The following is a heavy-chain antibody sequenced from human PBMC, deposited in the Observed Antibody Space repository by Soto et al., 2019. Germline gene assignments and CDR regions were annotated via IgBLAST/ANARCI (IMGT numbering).Heavy chain of an antibody. CDR2: IYYSGST. Sequence: SQTLSLTCTVSGGSISSGDYYWSWIRQPPGKGLEWIGYIYYSGSTYYNPSLKSRVTISVDTSKNQFSLKLSSVTAADTAVYYCARAFDILTSYYFDYLGQGTLVTGSS. J-gene: IGHJ4*02. CDR1: GGSISSGDYY. CDR3: ARAFDILTSYYFDY. V-gene: IGHV4-30-4*01. D-gene: IGHD3-9*01.